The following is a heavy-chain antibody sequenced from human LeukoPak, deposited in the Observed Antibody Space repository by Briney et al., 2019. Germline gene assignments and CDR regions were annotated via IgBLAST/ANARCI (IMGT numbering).Heavy chain of an antibody. D-gene: IGHD3-10*01. CDR1: GFYISSGHY. Sequence: SETLSLTCGVSGFYISSGHYWGWIRQPPGRGREWIGSIYHSGSTYYNPSLQSRVTISVDTSKNQFSLTLSSLTAADTAVYYCARSLSYVSGRYYHSEYWGQGTLVTVSS. J-gene: IGHJ4*02. V-gene: IGHV4-38-2*01. CDR2: IYHSGST. CDR3: ARSLSYVSGRYYHSEY.